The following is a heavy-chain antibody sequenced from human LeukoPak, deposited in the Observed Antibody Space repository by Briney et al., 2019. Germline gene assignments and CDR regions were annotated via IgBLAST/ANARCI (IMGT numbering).Heavy chain of an antibody. D-gene: IGHD2-2*01. CDR1: GYSISSSNW. Sequence: SDTLSLTRAVSGYSISSSNWWGWIRQPPGKGLEWIGYIYYSGSTYYNPSLKSRVTMSVDTSKNQFSLKLSSVTAVDTAVYYCAATYLSSTSWEAMDVWGKGTTVIVSS. J-gene: IGHJ6*04. CDR2: IYYSGST. V-gene: IGHV4-28*01. CDR3: AATYLSSTSWEAMDV.